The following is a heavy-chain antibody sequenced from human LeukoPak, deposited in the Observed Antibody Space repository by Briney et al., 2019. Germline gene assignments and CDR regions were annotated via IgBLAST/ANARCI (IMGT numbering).Heavy chain of an antibody. Sequence: SETLSLTCSVSGGSISTSDYWWGCIRQPPGKGLEWIGSIFYSGSTHYNPSRKSRVTISVDTSKNQFSLKLTSVTAADTALYYYVKQAGIGHWAFDYWGQGNLVTVSS. D-gene: IGHD7-27*01. CDR2: IFYSGST. CDR3: VKQAGIGHWAFDY. V-gene: IGHV4-39*01. CDR1: GGSISTSDYW. J-gene: IGHJ4*02.